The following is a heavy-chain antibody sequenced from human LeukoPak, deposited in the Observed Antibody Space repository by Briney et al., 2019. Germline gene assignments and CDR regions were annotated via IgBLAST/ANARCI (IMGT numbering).Heavy chain of an antibody. D-gene: IGHD3-3*01. V-gene: IGHV1-8*01. CDR2: MNPNSGNT. Sequence: ASVKVSCKASGYTFTSYDINWVRQATGQGLEWMGWMNPNSGNTGYAQKLQGRVTMTRNTSISTAYMELSSLRSEDTAVYYCARGGVYDFWSGHDFYGMDVWGQGTTVTVSS. CDR3: ARGGVYDFWSGHDFYGMDV. J-gene: IGHJ6*02. CDR1: GYTFTSYD.